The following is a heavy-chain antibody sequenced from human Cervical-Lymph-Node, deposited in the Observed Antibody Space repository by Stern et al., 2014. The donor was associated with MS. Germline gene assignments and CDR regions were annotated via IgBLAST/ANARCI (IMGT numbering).Heavy chain of an antibody. D-gene: IGHD3-3*01. V-gene: IGHV1-2*02. CDR2: INPNSGGT. CDR3: AGGSGTAYDLRGDY. Sequence: QVQLVQSGAEARAPGASMKVSCKASGYIFTDYYLHWVRQAPGQGLEWLGWINPNSGGTNYEQNFQGRVTMTRDTSISTAYMELRWLGSADTAVYYCAGGSGTAYDLRGDYWGQGTLVTVSS. J-gene: IGHJ4*01. CDR1: GYIFTDYY.